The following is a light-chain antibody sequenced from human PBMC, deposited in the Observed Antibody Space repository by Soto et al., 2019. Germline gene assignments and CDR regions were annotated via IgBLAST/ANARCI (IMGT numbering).Light chain of an antibody. V-gene: IGKV1-9*01. Sequence: DIQLTQSPVFLSASVGDRVTITCRASQGIRSYLAWYQQRPGKAPELLIYGASTLRTGVASRFSGSGSGTEFTLTISSLQPEDFATYFCQQLNIFPPWFTFGPGTKVDIK. J-gene: IGKJ3*01. CDR3: QQLNIFPPWFT. CDR1: QGIRSY. CDR2: GAS.